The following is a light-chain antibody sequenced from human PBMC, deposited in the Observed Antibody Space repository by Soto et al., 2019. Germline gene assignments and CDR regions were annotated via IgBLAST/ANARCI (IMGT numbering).Light chain of an antibody. Sequence: EIVMTQSTATLSVSPGERAALSFRAGQSISSNLAWYQQKPGQAPRLLIYGASTRATGFPARFSGSGSGTDFTLTISSLQSEDFAVYYCQQFNNWPLTFGGGTKV. CDR3: QQFNNWPLT. J-gene: IGKJ4*01. CDR1: QSISSN. CDR2: GAS. V-gene: IGKV3-15*01.